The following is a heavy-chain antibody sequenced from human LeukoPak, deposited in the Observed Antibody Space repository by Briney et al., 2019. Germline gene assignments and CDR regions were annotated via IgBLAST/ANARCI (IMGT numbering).Heavy chain of an antibody. Sequence: PGGSLRLSCAASGFTFSSHWMHWVRQVPGKGPVWVSRINRDGSSTDYADSVKGRFTISRDNSKNTLYLQMNSLRAEDTAVYYCAKAGSSSPIDAFDIWGQGTMVTVSS. CDR1: GFTFSSHW. CDR3: AKAGSSSPIDAFDI. J-gene: IGHJ3*02. V-gene: IGHV3-74*01. D-gene: IGHD6-6*01. CDR2: INRDGSST.